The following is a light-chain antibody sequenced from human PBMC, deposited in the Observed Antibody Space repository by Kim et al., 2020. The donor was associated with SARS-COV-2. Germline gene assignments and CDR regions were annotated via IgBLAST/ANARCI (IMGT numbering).Light chain of an antibody. CDR1: ISDIGSFNY. CDR2: DVS. Sequence: QSALTQPASVSGSPGQSITISCTGTISDIGSFNYVSWYQQHPGQAPKLIIYDVSKWPSGFSDRFSGSKSGNTASLTISGLQPEDEADYYCSSYTSSYTLVFGGGTKVTVL. V-gene: IGLV2-14*03. J-gene: IGLJ2*01. CDR3: SSYTSSYTLV.